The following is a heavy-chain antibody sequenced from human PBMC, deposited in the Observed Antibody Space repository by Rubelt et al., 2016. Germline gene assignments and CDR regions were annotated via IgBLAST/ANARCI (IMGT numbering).Heavy chain of an antibody. J-gene: IGHJ5*02. D-gene: IGHD3-3*01. Sequence: QVQLQESGPGLVKPSETLSLTCTVSGYSISSGYYWGWIRQPPGKGLEWIGSIYPSGSTYYNPSLKRRVTISVDTSKTQFSLKLSSVTAADTAVYYCASADYDFWSGSDRNWFDPWGQGTLVTVSS. V-gene: IGHV4-38-2*02. CDR3: ASADYDFWSGSDRNWFDP. CDR2: IYPSGST. CDR1: GYSISSGYY.